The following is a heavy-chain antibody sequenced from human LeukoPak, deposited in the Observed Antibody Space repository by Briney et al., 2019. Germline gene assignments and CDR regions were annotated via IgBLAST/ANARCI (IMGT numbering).Heavy chain of an antibody. CDR2: IYYSGST. CDR1: GGSISSSSYY. J-gene: IGHJ5*02. Sequence: SETLSLTCTVSGGSISSSSYYWGWIRQPPGKGLEWIGSIYYSGSTYYNPSLKSRVTISVDTSKNQFSLKLSSVTAADTAVYYCARNYDSSGYYENWFDPWGQGTLVTVSS. CDR3: ARNYDSSGYYENWFDP. D-gene: IGHD3-22*01. V-gene: IGHV4-39*07.